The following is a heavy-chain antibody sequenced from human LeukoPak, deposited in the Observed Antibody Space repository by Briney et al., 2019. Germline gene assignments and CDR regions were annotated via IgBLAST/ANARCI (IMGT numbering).Heavy chain of an antibody. V-gene: IGHV3-15*01. CDR1: GFTFSSYA. Sequence: GGSLRLSCAASGFTFSSYAMSWVRQAPGKGLEWVGHIRSKTDGGTTDYAAPVKGRFTISRDDSKNTLYLQMNSLKTEDTAVYYCTTFEAYYDSSGYPHYFDYWGQGTLVTVSS. CDR3: TTFEAYYDSSGYPHYFDY. D-gene: IGHD3-22*01. J-gene: IGHJ4*02. CDR2: IRSKTDGGTT.